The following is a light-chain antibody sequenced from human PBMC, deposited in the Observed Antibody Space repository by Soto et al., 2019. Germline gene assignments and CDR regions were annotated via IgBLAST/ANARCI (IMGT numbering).Light chain of an antibody. CDR3: QQYYSTPYT. CDR1: QSVLSNSNNKNY. CDR2: WAS. V-gene: IGKV4-1*01. Sequence: DIVMTQSPDSLAESLGERATINCKSSQSVLSNSNNKNYLAWYQQRPGQPPKLLMSWASARESGVPDRISGSGSGTDFTLTISSLQAEDVAGYYCQQYYSTPYTFCQRTNREIK. J-gene: IGKJ2*01.